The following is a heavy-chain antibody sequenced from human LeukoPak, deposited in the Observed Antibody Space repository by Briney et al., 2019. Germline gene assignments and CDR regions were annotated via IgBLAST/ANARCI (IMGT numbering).Heavy chain of an antibody. V-gene: IGHV1-2*02. Sequence: ASVKVSCKASGYTFTGYYMHWVRQAPGQGLEWMGWINPNSGGTNYAQKVQGRVTMTRDTSISTAYMELSRLRSDDTAVYYCARIATDFWSGYSWWGQGTLVTVSS. D-gene: IGHD3-3*01. CDR2: INPNSGGT. CDR3: ARIATDFWSGYSW. J-gene: IGHJ4*02. CDR1: GYTFTGYY.